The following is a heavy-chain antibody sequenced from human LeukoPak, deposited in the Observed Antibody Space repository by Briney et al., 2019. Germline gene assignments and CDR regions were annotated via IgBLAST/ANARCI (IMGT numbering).Heavy chain of an antibody. Sequence: GGSLRLSCAASGFTVSSNYMSWVRQAPGKGLEWVSVIYSGGNTYYADSVKGRFIISRDNSKNTLYLQMNSLRAEDTAVYYCARRNLGLYYFDYWGQGTLVTVSS. CDR2: IYSGGNT. CDR3: ARRNLGLYYFDY. J-gene: IGHJ4*02. V-gene: IGHV3-66*01. D-gene: IGHD1-14*01. CDR1: GFTVSSNY.